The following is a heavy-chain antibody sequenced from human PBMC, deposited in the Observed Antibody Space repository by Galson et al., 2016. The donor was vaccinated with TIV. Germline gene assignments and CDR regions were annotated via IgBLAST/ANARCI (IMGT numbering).Heavy chain of an antibody. J-gene: IGHJ4*02. V-gene: IGHV3-30*03. CDR2: ISYSGGNK. D-gene: IGHD1-26*01. Sequence: SLRLSCAASGFIFRNYNIHWVRQAPGKGPEWVAFISYSGGNKYYGDSVKGRFTISRDNSKDTVYLEMNSLRTEDTAMYYCARVPEGVGTEYFFDHWGQGTLVTVSS. CDR3: ARVPEGVGTEYFFDH. CDR1: GFIFRNYN.